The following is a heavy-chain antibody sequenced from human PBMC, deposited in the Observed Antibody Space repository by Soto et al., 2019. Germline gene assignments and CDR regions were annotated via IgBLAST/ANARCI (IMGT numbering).Heavy chain of an antibody. CDR1: GFTFSNYA. Sequence: GGSLRLSCAASGFTFSNYAMHWVRQAPGKGLEFVSAISSNGGSTFYANSMKGRFTISRDNSKNTLYLQMGSLRVEDMAVYYCARDRCTNGVCYAPSDYWGQGTLVTVSS. CDR3: ARDRCTNGVCYAPSDY. V-gene: IGHV3-64*01. CDR2: ISSNGGST. J-gene: IGHJ4*02. D-gene: IGHD2-8*01.